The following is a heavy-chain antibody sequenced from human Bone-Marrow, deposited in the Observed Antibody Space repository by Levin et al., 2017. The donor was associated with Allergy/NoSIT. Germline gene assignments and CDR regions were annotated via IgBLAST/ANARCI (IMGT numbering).Heavy chain of an antibody. D-gene: IGHD3-22*01. CDR2: IHHTGGA. CDR1: GGSITSHY. CDR3: ARGGYDSTGYNIREYYFDS. Sequence: SETLSLTCSVSGGSITSHYWTWIRQPPGKGLQWLGFIHHTGGANYSPSLKSRVTITADTSKSKFSLELRSVTAADTAVYYCARGGYDSTGYNIREYYFDSRGQGTPVTVSS. J-gene: IGHJ4*02. V-gene: IGHV4-59*11.